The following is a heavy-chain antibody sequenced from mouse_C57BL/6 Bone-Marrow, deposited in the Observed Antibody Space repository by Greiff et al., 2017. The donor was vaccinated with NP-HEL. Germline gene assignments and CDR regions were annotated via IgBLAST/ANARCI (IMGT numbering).Heavy chain of an antibody. V-gene: IGHV2-2*01. CDR1: GFSLTSYG. CDR3: ARNWADGSY. CDR2: IWRGGST. J-gene: IGHJ3*01. Sequence: VQVVESGPGLVQPSHSLSITCTASGFSLTSYGVHWVRQSPGQGLEWLGVIWRGGSTAYNAAFISRLSISKYNSKSHVFFKMNSLQADDAAIDYWARNWADGSYWGQGTLVTVSA.